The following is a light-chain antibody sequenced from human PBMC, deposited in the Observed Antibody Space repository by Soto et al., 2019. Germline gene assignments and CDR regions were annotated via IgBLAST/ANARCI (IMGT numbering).Light chain of an antibody. V-gene: IGKV1-5*01. CDR3: QQYNSYSPT. CDR1: QSISSW. J-gene: IGKJ5*01. CDR2: DAS. Sequence: DIQMTQSPSTLSASVGDRVAITCRASQSISSWLAWYQQKPGKAPKLLIYDASSLESGVPSRFSGSGSGTEFTLTISSLQPDDFATYYCQQYNSYSPTFGQRTRLENK.